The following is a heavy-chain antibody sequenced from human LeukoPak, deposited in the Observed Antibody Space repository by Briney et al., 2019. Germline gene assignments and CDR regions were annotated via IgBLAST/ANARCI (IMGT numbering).Heavy chain of an antibody. Sequence: SETLSLTCAVSGGSISSGGYSWSWIRQPPGKGLEWIGYIYYSGSTYYNPSLKSRVTISVDTSKNQFSLKLSSVTAADTAVYYCATIAVAGHFDYWGQGTLVTVSS. CDR1: GGSISSGGYS. V-gene: IGHV4-30-4*07. CDR3: ATIAVAGHFDY. D-gene: IGHD6-19*01. J-gene: IGHJ4*02. CDR2: IYYSGST.